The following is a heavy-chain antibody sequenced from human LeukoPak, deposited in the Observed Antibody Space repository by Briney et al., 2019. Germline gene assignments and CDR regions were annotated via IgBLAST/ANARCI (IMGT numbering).Heavy chain of an antibody. J-gene: IGHJ4*02. CDR2: IYYSGST. D-gene: IGHD1-26*01. CDR3: ARRRGAALPFDY. V-gene: IGHV4-39*01. Sequence: SETLSLTRTVSGGSISSSSYYWGWIRQPPGKGLEWIGSIYYSGSTYYNPSLKSQVTISVDTSKNQFSLKLSSVTAADTAVYYCARRRGAALPFDYWGQGTLVTVSS. CDR1: GGSISSSSYY.